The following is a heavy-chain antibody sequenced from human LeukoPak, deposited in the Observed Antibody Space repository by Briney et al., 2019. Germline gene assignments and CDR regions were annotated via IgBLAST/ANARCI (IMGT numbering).Heavy chain of an antibody. CDR2: ISYDGSNK. Sequence: GRSLRLSCAASGFTFSSYAMHWVRQAPGKGLEWVAVISYDGSNKYYADSVKGRFTISRDNSKNTLYLQMNSLRAEDTAVYYCASALTDAFDIWGQGTMVTASS. J-gene: IGHJ3*02. CDR1: GFTFSSYA. V-gene: IGHV3-30-3*01. CDR3: ASALTDAFDI. D-gene: IGHD3-9*01.